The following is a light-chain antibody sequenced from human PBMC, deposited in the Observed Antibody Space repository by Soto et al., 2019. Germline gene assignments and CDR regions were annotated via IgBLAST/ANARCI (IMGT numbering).Light chain of an antibody. CDR3: ALRYS. J-gene: IGKJ2*03. V-gene: IGKV1-39*01. Sequence: RVTITCRASQSISSYLNWYQQKPGKAPKLLIYAASSLQSGVPSRFSGSGSVFYLKMTICSLRLRARHSCCSALRYS. CDR2: AAS. CDR1: QSISSY.